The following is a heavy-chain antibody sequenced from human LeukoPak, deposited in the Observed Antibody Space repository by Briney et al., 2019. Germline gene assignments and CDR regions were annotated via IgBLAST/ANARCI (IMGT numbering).Heavy chain of an antibody. CDR2: IYPGDSDT. V-gene: IGHV5-51*01. Sequence: GESLQISCKGSGYSFTSYWIGWVRQMPGRGLEWMGIIYPGDSDTRYSPSFQGQVTISADKSISTAYLQWSSLKASDTAMYYCASQTYDSSGYYYYFDYWGQGTLVTVSS. J-gene: IGHJ4*02. D-gene: IGHD3-22*01. CDR3: ASQTYDSSGYYYYFDY. CDR1: GYSFTSYW.